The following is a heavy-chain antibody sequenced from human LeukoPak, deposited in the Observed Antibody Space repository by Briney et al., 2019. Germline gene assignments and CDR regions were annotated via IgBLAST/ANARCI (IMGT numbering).Heavy chain of an antibody. CDR2: ISSSGST. CDR1: GDSISSGDYY. V-gene: IGHV4-61*02. CDR3: ARLRGFGADYYYYYMDV. Sequence: SSETLSLTCTVSGDSISSGDYYWSWIRQPAGKGLEWIGRISSSGSTNYNPSLKSRVTISVDTSKNQFSLKLSSVTAADTAVYYCARLRGFGADYYYYYMDVWGKGTTVTVSS. D-gene: IGHD3-10*01. J-gene: IGHJ6*03.